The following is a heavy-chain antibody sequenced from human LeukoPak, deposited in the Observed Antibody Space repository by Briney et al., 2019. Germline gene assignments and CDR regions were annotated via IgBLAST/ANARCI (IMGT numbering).Heavy chain of an antibody. D-gene: IGHD7-27*01. J-gene: IGHJ3*02. CDR1: GFTFSSYS. Sequence: PGGSLRLSCAASGFTFSSYSMNWVRQAPGKGLEWVSYISSSSSTIYYADSVKGRFTISRDNAKNSLYLQMNSLRAEDTAVYYCARTWAHGAFDIWGQGTMVTVSS. V-gene: IGHV3-48*01. CDR3: ARTWAHGAFDI. CDR2: ISSSSSTI.